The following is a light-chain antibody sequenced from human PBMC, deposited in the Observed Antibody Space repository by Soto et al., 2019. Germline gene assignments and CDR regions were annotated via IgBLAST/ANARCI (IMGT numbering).Light chain of an antibody. CDR3: QQYNKWPPYT. V-gene: IGKV3-15*01. CDR1: QSVSSN. Sequence: EIVMTQSPAHLSVSPGERASLSCGASQSVSSNLAWYQQKPGQGPRRLIYGASTRATGIPARFSGSGSGTEFTLTITSLQSEDFEVYYCQQYNKWPPYTVGQATNVEIK. CDR2: GAS. J-gene: IGKJ2*01.